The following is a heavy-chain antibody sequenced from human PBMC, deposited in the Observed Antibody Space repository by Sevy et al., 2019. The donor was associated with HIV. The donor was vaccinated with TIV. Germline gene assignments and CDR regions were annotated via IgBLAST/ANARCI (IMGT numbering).Heavy chain of an antibody. Sequence: GGSLRLSCAASGFTFSNYGMHWVRQAPGKGLEWVALISYDGSNKYYADSVKGRFTISRDNSKNTLYRQMSSLRAEDTAVYYCAKGPHSTTSNPGEYYYYYGMDVWGQGTTVTVSS. CDR1: GFTFSNYG. CDR3: AKGPHSTTSNPGEYYYYYGMDV. CDR2: ISYDGSNK. J-gene: IGHJ6*02. D-gene: IGHD2-2*01. V-gene: IGHV3-30*18.